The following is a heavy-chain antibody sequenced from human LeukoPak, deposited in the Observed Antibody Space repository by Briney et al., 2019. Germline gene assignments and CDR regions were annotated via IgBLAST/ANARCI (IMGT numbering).Heavy chain of an antibody. CDR3: ARVKSIAARPRGWWFDP. Sequence: PSETLSLTCTVSGGSISSSSYYWGWIRQPPGKGLEWIGSIYYSGSTYYNPSLKSRVTISVDTSKNQFSLKLSSVTAADTAVYYCARVKSIAARPRGWWFDPWGQGTLVTVSS. D-gene: IGHD6-6*01. CDR2: IYYSGST. J-gene: IGHJ5*02. CDR1: GGSISSSSYY. V-gene: IGHV4-39*01.